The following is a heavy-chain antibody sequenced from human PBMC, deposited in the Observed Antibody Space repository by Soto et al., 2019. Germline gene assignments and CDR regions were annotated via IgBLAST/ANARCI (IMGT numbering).Heavy chain of an antibody. CDR2: IGPYNGNT. D-gene: IGHD2-15*01. V-gene: IGHV1-18*01. CDR1: GYTFSNFG. J-gene: IGHJ2*01. Sequence: QVQLVQSAAEVKKPGASVKVSCKASGYTFSNFGLSWVRQAPGQGLEWMGWIGPYNGNTDHAQKSQDRVTMTTDTSTNPAYMELRGLTSDDTAVYYCARCYCSVGSCYTCWHFDLWARGTQVTVSS. CDR3: ARCYCSVGSCYTCWHFDL.